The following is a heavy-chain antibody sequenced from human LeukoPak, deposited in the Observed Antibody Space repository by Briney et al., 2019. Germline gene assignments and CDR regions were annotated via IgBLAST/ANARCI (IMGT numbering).Heavy chain of an antibody. Sequence: PSETLSLTCTVSGGSISSYYWSWIRQPPGKGLEWIGYICYSGSTNYNPSLKSRVTISVDTSKNQFSLNLSSVTAADTAVYYCTMPYGGNNAFHIWGQGTMVTVSS. CDR3: TMPYGGNNAFHI. V-gene: IGHV4-59*08. J-gene: IGHJ3*02. D-gene: IGHD4-23*01. CDR2: ICYSGST. CDR1: GGSISSYY.